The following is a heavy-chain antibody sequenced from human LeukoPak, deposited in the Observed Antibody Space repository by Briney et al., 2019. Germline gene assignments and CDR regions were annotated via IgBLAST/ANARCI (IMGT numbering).Heavy chain of an antibody. D-gene: IGHD3-10*01. CDR1: GVSFSGYY. V-gene: IGHV4-34*01. CDR3: ASAPRRNYYGAGSYYESGYYYYGMDV. Sequence: SETLSLTCAVYGVSFSGYYWSWIRQPPGKGLEWIGEINHSGSTNYNPSLKSRVTISVDTSKNQFSLKLSSVTAADTAVYYCASAPRRNYYGAGSYYESGYYYYGMDVWGQGTTVTVSS. J-gene: IGHJ6*02. CDR2: INHSGST.